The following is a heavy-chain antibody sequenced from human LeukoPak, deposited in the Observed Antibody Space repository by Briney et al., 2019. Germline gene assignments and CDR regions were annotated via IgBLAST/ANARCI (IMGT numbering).Heavy chain of an antibody. CDR2: INPNSGGT. V-gene: IGHV1-2*02. D-gene: IGHD3-22*01. CDR3: ARESRYYDERSGDY. Sequence: ASVKVSCKASGYTFTGYYMHWVRQAPGQGLEWMGWINPNSGGTNYAQKFQGRVTMTRDTSISTDYMELSRLRSDDTAVYYCARESRYYDERSGDYWGQGTLVTVSS. CDR1: GYTFTGYY. J-gene: IGHJ4*02.